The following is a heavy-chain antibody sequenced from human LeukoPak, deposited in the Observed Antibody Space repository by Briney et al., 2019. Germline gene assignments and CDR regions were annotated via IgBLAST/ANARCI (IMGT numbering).Heavy chain of an antibody. J-gene: IGHJ4*02. CDR3: ARAVDVADY. Sequence: GGSLRLSCVASGFTFGHHFTSWVRQAPGGGLEWVANINPDGSIKFHADSVKGRITISRDNARNSVYLQMNSLRGKDTAVYYCARAVDVADYWGQGTLVAVSS. V-gene: IGHV3-7*01. CDR1: GFTFGHHF. D-gene: IGHD3-16*01. CDR2: INPDGSIK.